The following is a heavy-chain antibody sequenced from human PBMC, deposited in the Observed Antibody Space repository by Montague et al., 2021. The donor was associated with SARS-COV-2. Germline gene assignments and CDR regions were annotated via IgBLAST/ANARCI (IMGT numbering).Heavy chain of an antibody. CDR2: INHSGST. Sequence: SETLSLTCAVYGGSFSNYYWSWIRQPPGKGLEWIGEINHSGSTXXXPSXXXRVTISVDTSKSQFSLKLSSVTAADTAVYYCARGGTVTTFFAPKRTRRYNWFDPWGQGTLVTVSS. D-gene: IGHD4-17*01. V-gene: IGHV4-34*01. CDR1: GGSFSNYY. J-gene: IGHJ5*02. CDR3: ARGGTVTTFFAPKRTRRYNWFDP.